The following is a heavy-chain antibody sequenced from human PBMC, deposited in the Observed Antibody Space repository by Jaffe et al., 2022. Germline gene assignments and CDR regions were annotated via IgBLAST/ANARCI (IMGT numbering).Heavy chain of an antibody. V-gene: IGHV3-23*01. CDR2: ISGSGGST. CDR3: AKAPFSGVTSPNAWFDP. D-gene: IGHD3-16*01. Sequence: EVQLLESGGGLVQPGGSLRLSCAASGFTFSSYAMSWVRQAPGKGLEWVSAISGSGGSTYYADSVKGRFTISRDNSKNTLYLQMNSLRAEDTAVYYCAKAPFSGVTSPNAWFDPWGQGTLVTVSS. J-gene: IGHJ5*02. CDR1: GFTFSSYA.